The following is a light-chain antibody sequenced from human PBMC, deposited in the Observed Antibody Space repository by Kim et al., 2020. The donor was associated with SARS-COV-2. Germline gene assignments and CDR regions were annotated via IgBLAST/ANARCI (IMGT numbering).Light chain of an antibody. CDR1: QSVGNF. Sequence: EIVSTLSPATLSLSPGERATLSCRTSQSVGNFLAWYQQRPGQAPRLLIYDAYIRASDIPARFSGSGSGTDFILTISNLEPEDFAIYYCQQRDSWPLTFGEGTKVDIK. CDR3: QQRDSWPLT. J-gene: IGKJ4*01. V-gene: IGKV3-11*01. CDR2: DAY.